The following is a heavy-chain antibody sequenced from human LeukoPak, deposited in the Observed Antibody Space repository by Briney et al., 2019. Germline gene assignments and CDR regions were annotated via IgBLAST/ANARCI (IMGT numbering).Heavy chain of an antibody. V-gene: IGHV4-61*01. J-gene: IGHJ6*02. D-gene: IGHD6-19*01. Sequence: SETLSLTCTVSGGSVSSGSYYWSWIRQPPGKGLEWIGYIYYSGSTYYNPSLKSRVTISVDTSKNQFSLKLSSVTAADTAVYYCARRGSSGWYYYYGMDVWGQGTTVTVSS. CDR1: GGSVSSGSYY. CDR2: IYYSGST. CDR3: ARRGSSGWYYYYGMDV.